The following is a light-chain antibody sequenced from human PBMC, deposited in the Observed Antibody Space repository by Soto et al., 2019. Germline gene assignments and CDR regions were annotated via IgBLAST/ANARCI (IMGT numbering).Light chain of an antibody. CDR1: QAIDSW. CDR3: QQTLSFPPT. Sequence: DIQITHSPASRVPFXVGCVTITXXASQAIDSWLAWYQQKPGEAPKLLIFTGSLLHSGVPPRFSGSGSGTDFTLTISSLQPEDFATYYCQQTLSFPPTFGQGTKVDIK. CDR2: TGS. V-gene: IGKV1-12*01. J-gene: IGKJ1*01.